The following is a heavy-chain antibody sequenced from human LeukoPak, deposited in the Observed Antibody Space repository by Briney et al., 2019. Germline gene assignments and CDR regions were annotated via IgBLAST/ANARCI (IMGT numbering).Heavy chain of an antibody. CDR1: GFTFSSHS. V-gene: IGHV3-48*04. CDR2: ISSSSTTI. J-gene: IGHJ4*02. CDR3: ARVGHSYGVDY. Sequence: GGSLRLSCAASGFTFSSHSMNWVRQAPGKGLEWISYISSSSTTIYYADSVRGRFTISRDNAKNSLYLQMNSLKAEDTAVYYCARVGHSYGVDYWGQGILVTVSS. D-gene: IGHD5-18*01.